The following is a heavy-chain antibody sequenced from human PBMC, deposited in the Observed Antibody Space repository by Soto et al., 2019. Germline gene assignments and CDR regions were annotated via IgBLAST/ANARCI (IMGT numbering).Heavy chain of an antibody. Sequence: QVQLVESGGGLVKPGGSLRLSCAASGFTFSDYFMSWLRQAPGKGLEWVSYISSSSSYTKYADSVKGRFTISRDNAKNSPYLQMDSLRAEDTAVYYCARDHYYGSGTPGYWGQGTLVTVSS. CDR2: ISSSSSYT. CDR3: ARDHYYGSGTPGY. V-gene: IGHV3-11*05. CDR1: GFTFSDYF. D-gene: IGHD3-10*01. J-gene: IGHJ4*02.